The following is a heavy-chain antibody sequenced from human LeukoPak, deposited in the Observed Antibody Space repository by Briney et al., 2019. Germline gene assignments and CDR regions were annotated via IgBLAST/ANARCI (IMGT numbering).Heavy chain of an antibody. CDR1: GYTFTSYA. V-gene: IGHV7-4-1*02. CDR2: INTNTGNP. J-gene: IGHJ4*02. D-gene: IGHD1-26*01. CDR3: AEGPIVGATNRGNY. Sequence: GASVKVSCKASGYTFTSYATNWVRQAPGQGLEWMGWINTNTGNPTYAQGFTGRFVFSLDTSVSTAYLQISSLKAEDTAVYYCAEGPIVGATNRGNYWGQGTLVTVSS.